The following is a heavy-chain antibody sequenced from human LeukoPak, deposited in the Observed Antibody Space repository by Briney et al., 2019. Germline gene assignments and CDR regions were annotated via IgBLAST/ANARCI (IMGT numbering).Heavy chain of an antibody. D-gene: IGHD1-26*01. CDR1: GFTFSSYG. CDR2: ISYDGSNK. J-gene: IGHJ4*02. CDR3: AKVVGGSYSGDY. V-gene: IGHV3-30*18. Sequence: AGGSLRLSCAASGFTFSSYGMHWVRQAPGKGLEWVAVISYDGSNKYYADSVKGRFTISRDNSKNTLYLQMNSLRAEDTAVYYCAKVVGGSYSGDYWGQGTLVTVSS.